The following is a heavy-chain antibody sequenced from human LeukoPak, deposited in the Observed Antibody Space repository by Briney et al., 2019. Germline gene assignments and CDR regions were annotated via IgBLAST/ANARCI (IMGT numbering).Heavy chain of an antibody. CDR1: GFTFSSYN. CDR2: ISSGSSTI. J-gene: IGHJ4*02. D-gene: IGHD3-10*01. CDR3: ARATPSGSYWFDY. Sequence: PGGSLRLSCAASGFTFSSYNMNWVRQAPGKGLEWVSYISSGSSTIYYADSVKGRFTISRDNAKTSLYLQMNSLRAEDTAVYYCARATPSGSYWFDYWGQGTLVTVSS. V-gene: IGHV3-48*01.